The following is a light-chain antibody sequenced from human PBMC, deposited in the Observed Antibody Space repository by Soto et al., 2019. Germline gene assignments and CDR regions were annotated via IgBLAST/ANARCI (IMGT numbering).Light chain of an antibody. CDR1: DSNVGNNY. CDR3: GTWDTALSAGK. Sequence: QSVLTQPPSVSAATGQRVIISCSGSDSNVGNNYVSWYQQFPGAPPKLLIYDTIKRPSWISDRFSASKSGTSATLIISSLQTGDEADYYCGTWDTALSAGKFGGGTKLTVL. CDR2: DTI. V-gene: IGLV1-51*01. J-gene: IGLJ3*02.